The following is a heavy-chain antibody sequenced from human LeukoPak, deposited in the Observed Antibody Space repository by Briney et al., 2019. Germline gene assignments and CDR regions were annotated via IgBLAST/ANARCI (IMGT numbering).Heavy chain of an antibody. J-gene: IGHJ4*02. V-gene: IGHV3-74*01. Sequence: GGSLKLSCAASGFTFSSNWMHWVRQGPGKGLVWVSGINSDGSSTNYADSVKGRFTISRDNAKNTLYLQMNSLRAEDTAVYYCARVLGGNSPFDYWGQGTLVTVSS. CDR1: GFTFSSNW. CDR2: INSDGSST. CDR3: ARVLGGNSPFDY. D-gene: IGHD4-23*01.